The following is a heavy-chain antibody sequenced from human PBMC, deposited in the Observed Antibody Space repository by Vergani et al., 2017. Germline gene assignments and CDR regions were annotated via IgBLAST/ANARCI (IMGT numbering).Heavy chain of an antibody. J-gene: IGHJ6*02. CDR1: GFTFSSYG. Sequence: QVQLVESGGGVVQPGRSLRLSCAASGFTFSSYGMHWVRQAPGKGLEWVAVIWYDGSNKYYADSVKGRFTISRDNSKYTLYLQMNRLRAEDTAVYYCARSVVTQDYYYYGMDVWGQGTTVTVSS. V-gene: IGHV3-33*01. D-gene: IGHD4-23*01. CDR2: IWYDGSNK. CDR3: ARSVVTQDYYYYGMDV.